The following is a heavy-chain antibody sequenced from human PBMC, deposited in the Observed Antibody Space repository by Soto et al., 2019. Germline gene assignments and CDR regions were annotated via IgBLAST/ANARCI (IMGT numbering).Heavy chain of an antibody. D-gene: IGHD2-2*01. J-gene: IGHJ6*02. Sequence: QLQLQESGPGLVKPSETLSLTCTVSGGSISSSSYYWGWIRQPPGKGLEWIGSIYYSGSTYYNPSLKSRVTISVDTSKNQFSLKLSSVTAADTAVYYCARLPYQLPEYGSYYYYYGMDVWGQGTTVTVSS. V-gene: IGHV4-39*01. CDR1: GGSISSSSYY. CDR3: ARLPYQLPEYGSYYYYYGMDV. CDR2: IYYSGST.